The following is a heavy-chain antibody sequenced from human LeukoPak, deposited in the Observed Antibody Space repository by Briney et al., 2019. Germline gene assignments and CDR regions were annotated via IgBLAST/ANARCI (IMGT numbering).Heavy chain of an antibody. D-gene: IGHD3-3*01. V-gene: IGHV3-7*03. J-gene: IGHJ6*02. CDR3: VKDRDFWSGLDV. CDR1: GFTFSSYW. Sequence: GGSLRLSCAASGFTFSSYWMSWVRQAPGKGLEWVANIKQDGSEKYYADSVRGRFTISRDNAKNSLYLQMNSLKLEDTALYYCVKDRDFWSGLDVWGQGTMVTVS. CDR2: IKQDGSEK.